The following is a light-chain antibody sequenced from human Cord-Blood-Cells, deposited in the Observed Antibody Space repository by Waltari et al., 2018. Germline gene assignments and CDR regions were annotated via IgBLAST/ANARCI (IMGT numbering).Light chain of an antibody. CDR3: QSYASSLSGVV. J-gene: IGLJ2*01. CDR1: SSNIGAGYD. V-gene: IGLV1-40*01. CDR2: GNS. Sequence: QSVLTQPPSVSGAPGQRVTISCTGSSSNIGAGYDVHWYQQLPVTAPKLLIYGNSNRPSGVPDRVCGSKSGTSASLAITGLQAEDEADYYCQSYASSLSGVVFGGGTKLTVL.